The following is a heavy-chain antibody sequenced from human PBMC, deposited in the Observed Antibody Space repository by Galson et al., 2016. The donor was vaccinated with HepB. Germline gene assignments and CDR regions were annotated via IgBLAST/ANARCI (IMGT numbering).Heavy chain of an antibody. V-gene: IGHV4-61*01. CDR2: IYYSGST. D-gene: IGHD3-10*01. CDR3: ARDSAGSFDL. Sequence: ETLSLTCSVSGGSISRSSDYWGWIRQPPGKGLEWIGYIYYSGSTNYNPSLKSRVTLSVDTSKNQFSLKLTSVTAADTAVYYCARDSAGSFDLWGRGTLVTVSS. J-gene: IGHJ2*01. CDR1: GGSISRSSDY.